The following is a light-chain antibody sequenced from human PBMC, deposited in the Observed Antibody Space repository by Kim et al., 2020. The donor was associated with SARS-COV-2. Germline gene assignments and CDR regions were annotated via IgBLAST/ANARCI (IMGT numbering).Light chain of an antibody. CDR1: QSISSW. CDR2: KAS. V-gene: IGKV1-5*03. J-gene: IGKJ1*01. Sequence: DIQITQSPSTLSASVGDRVTITCRASQSISSWLAWYQQKPGKAPKLLIYKASSLERGVPSRFSGSGSGTEFTLTISSLQPDDFATYYCQQYNNYWTFGQGTKVEIK. CDR3: QQYNNYWT.